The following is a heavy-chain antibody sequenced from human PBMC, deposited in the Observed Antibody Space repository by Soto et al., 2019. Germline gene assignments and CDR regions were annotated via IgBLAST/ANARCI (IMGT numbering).Heavy chain of an antibody. CDR3: ARQASSSWSSNFDY. J-gene: IGHJ4*02. V-gene: IGHV4-39*01. CDR1: GGSISSSSCY. CDR2: IYYSGST. Sequence: SETLSLTCTVSGGSISSSSCYWGWIRQPPGKGLEWIGSIYYSGSTYYNPSLKSRVTISVDTSKNQFSLKLSSVTAADTAVYYCARQASSSWSSNFDYWGQGTLVTVSS. D-gene: IGHD6-13*01.